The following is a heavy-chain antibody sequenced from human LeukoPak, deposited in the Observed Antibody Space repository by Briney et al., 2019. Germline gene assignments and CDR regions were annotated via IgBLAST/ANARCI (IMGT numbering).Heavy chain of an antibody. CDR3: TRRGYCSSTSCGDMDV. CDR2: IRSKAYGGTT. D-gene: IGHD2-2*01. Sequence: PGGSLRLSCTASGFTFGDYAMSWVRQAPGKGLEWVGFIRSKAYGGTTEYAASVKGRFTISRDDSKSIAYLQMNSLKTEDTAVYYCTRRGYCSSTSCGDMDVRGKGTTVTVSS. V-gene: IGHV3-49*04. J-gene: IGHJ6*03. CDR1: GFTFGDYA.